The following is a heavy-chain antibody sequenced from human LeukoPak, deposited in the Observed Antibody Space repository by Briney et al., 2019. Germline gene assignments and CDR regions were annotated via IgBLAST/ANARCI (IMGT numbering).Heavy chain of an antibody. CDR3: ARDQGYCSSTSCYYYYGMDV. D-gene: IGHD2-2*01. CDR2: INPNSGGT. V-gene: IGHV1-2*02. CDR1: GYTFTGYY. Sequence: VASVKVSCKASGYTFTGYYMHWVRQAPGQGLEWMGWINPNSGGTNYAQKFQGRVTMTRDTSISTAYMELSRLRSDDTAVYYCARDQGYCSSTSCYYYYGMDVWGQGTTVTVSS. J-gene: IGHJ6*02.